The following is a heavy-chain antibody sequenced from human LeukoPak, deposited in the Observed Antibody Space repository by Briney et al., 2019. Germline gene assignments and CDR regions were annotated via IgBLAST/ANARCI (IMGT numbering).Heavy chain of an antibody. V-gene: IGHV4-39*01. CDR2: SYYSGST. Sequence: ETLSLTCTVSGGSISSSSYYWGWLRQPPGKGLEWIGSSYYSGSTYYNPSLKSRVTISVDTSKNQFSLKLSSVTAADTAVYYCARHENYDILTGYPPFDYWGQGTLVTVSS. CDR3: ARHENYDILTGYPPFDY. CDR1: GGSISSSSYY. J-gene: IGHJ4*02. D-gene: IGHD3-9*01.